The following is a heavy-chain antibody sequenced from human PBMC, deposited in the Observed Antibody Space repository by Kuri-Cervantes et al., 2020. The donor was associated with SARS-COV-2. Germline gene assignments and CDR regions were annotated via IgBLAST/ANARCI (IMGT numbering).Heavy chain of an antibody. CDR1: GFTFSSYS. D-gene: IGHD1-26*01. CDR2: ISSSSSDI. V-gene: IGHV3-21*01. Sequence: GGSLRLSCAASGFTFSSYSMNWVRQAPEKGLEWVSSISSSSSDIYYEDSVKGRFTISRDNAKNSLYLQMNSLRAEDTAVYYCAKYRAPRSNYYFDYWGQGTLVTVSS. CDR3: AKYRAPRSNYYFDY. J-gene: IGHJ4*02.